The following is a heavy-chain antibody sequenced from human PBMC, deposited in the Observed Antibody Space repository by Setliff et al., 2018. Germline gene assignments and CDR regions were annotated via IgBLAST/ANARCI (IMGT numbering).Heavy chain of an antibody. D-gene: IGHD3-16*01. CDR1: GGSFSGYY. CDR3: ARVYAYSYGFDY. CDR2: IIHSGST. J-gene: IGHJ4*02. V-gene: IGHV4-34*12. Sequence: SETLSLTCAVYGGSFSGYYWSWIRQPPGKRLEWIGEIIHSGSTNYNPSLKSRVTISRDNAKRSLYLQMNSLRAEDTAVYYCARVYAYSYGFDYWGQGTPVTVSS.